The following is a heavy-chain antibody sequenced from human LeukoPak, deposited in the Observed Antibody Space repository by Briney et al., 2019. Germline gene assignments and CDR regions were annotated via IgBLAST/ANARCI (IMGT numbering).Heavy chain of an antibody. J-gene: IGHJ3*01. V-gene: IGHV3-23*01. CDR2: QTANSDDT. CDR3: GRDPNGNYVGAFEF. CDR1: GFAFSAYA. D-gene: IGHD4-17*01. Sequence: GGSLRLSCTASGFAFSAYAMTWVRQVPGKGLEWVSSQTANSDDTTYADSVRGRFTMSRDNSKNSLYLQMNNLRAEDTATYYCGRDPNGNYVGAFEFRGQGTLVTVSS.